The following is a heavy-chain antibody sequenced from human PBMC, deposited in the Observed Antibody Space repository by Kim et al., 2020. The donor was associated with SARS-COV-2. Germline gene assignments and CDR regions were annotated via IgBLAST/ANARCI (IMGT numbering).Heavy chain of an antibody. D-gene: IGHD2-15*01. Sequence: PSLKSRVTISVDTSKNQFSLKLSSVTAADTAVYYCARGYCSGGSCFFDYWGQGTLVTVSS. V-gene: IGHV4-31*02. J-gene: IGHJ4*02. CDR3: ARGYCSGGSCFFDY.